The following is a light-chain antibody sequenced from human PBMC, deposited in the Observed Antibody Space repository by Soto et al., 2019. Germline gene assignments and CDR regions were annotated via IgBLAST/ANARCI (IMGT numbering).Light chain of an antibody. CDR3: CSYAGSREVV. CDR1: SSDVGSYNL. J-gene: IGLJ2*01. V-gene: IGLV2-23*01. CDR2: EGS. Sequence: QSALTQPASVSGSPAQSITISCTGTSSDVGSYNLVSWYQQHPGKAPKLMIYEGSKRPSGVSNRFSGSKSGNTASLTISGLQAEDEADYYCCSYAGSREVVFGGGTKLTVL.